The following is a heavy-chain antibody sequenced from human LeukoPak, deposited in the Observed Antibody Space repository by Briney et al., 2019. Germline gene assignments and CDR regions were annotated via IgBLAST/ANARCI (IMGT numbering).Heavy chain of an antibody. Sequence: SVKVSCKASGGTFSSYAISWVRQAPGQGLEWMGGIIPIFGTANYAQKFQGRVTITADKSTSTAYMELSSLRSEDTAVYYCAREWDIVVVPAAMRGLKDAFDIWGQGTMVTVSS. V-gene: IGHV1-69*06. CDR2: IIPIFGTA. CDR3: AREWDIVVVPAAMRGLKDAFDI. CDR1: GGTFSSYA. J-gene: IGHJ3*02. D-gene: IGHD2-2*01.